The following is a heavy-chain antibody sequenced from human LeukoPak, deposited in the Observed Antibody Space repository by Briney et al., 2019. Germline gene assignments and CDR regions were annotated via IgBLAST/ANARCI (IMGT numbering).Heavy chain of an antibody. J-gene: IGHJ4*02. CDR3: ARDRGPDCSGGSCWDY. V-gene: IGHV4-61*01. Sequence: PSETLSLTCTASGGSVSSGTYYWSWIRQPPGKGLEWIGYIHYSGSTNYNPSLKSRVTISVDTSKNQFSLKLSSVTAAGTAVYYCARDRGPDCSGGSCWDYWGQGTLVTVSS. CDR2: IHYSGST. D-gene: IGHD2-15*01. CDR1: GGSVSSGTYY.